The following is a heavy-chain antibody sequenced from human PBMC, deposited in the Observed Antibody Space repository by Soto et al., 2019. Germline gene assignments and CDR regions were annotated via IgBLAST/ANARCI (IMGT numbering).Heavy chain of an antibody. J-gene: IGHJ4*02. V-gene: IGHV3-7*01. CDR3: ARVTDYYESSGYFDY. Sequence: GGSLRLSCAASGFTFSRYWMSWVRQAPGKGLEWVANIKQDGSEKYYVDSVKGRFTISRDNAKNSLNLQMNSLRAEDTAVYYCARVTDYYESSGYFDYWGQGTLVTVSS. CDR1: GFTFSRYW. D-gene: IGHD3-22*01. CDR2: IKQDGSEK.